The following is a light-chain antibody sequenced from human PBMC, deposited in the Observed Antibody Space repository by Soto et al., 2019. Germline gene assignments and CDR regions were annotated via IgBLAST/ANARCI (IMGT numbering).Light chain of an antibody. CDR2: SAS. Sequence: IVFAQSSGNLALVSGGRAPLSFRARQSGREGLVWYHQKPGQAPRVLIYSASNRATGIPARFSGSGSRTDFTLTISSLEPEDFAVYYCQQRTNWPPTFGGGTKVEMK. CDR3: QQRTNWPPT. CDR1: QSGREG. V-gene: IGKV3-11*01. J-gene: IGKJ4*01.